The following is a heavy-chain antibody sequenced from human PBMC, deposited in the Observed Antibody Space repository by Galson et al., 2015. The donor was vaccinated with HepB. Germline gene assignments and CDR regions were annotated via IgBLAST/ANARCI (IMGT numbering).Heavy chain of an antibody. Sequence: SLRLSCAASGFTFSSYAMHWVRQAPGKGLEWVAVISYDGSNKYYADSVKGRFTISRDNSKNTLYLQMNSLRAEDTAVYYCARDRRAMAVAGICIGDYWGQGTLVTVSS. CDR1: GFTFSSYA. D-gene: IGHD6-19*01. J-gene: IGHJ4*02. CDR2: ISYDGSNK. CDR3: ARDRRAMAVAGICIGDY. V-gene: IGHV3-30-3*01.